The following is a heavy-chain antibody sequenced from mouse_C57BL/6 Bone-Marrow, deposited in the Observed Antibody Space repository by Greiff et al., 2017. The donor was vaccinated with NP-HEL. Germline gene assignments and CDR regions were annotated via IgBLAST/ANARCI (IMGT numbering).Heavy chain of an antibody. CDR1: GYTFTSYG. CDR3: ASPTTVVAGDY. CDR2: IYPRSGNT. V-gene: IGHV1-81*01. Sequence: VKLVESGAELARPGASVKLSCKASGYTFTSYGISWVKQRTGQGLEWIGEIYPRSGNTYYNEKFKGKATLTADKSSSTAYMELRSLTSEDSAVYFCASPTTVVAGDYWGQGTTLTVSS. D-gene: IGHD1-1*01. J-gene: IGHJ2*01.